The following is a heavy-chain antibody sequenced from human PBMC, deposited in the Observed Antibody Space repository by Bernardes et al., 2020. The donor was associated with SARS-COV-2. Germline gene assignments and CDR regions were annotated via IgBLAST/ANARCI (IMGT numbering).Heavy chain of an antibody. CDR1: GFIFSSYW. CDR3: ARGSKQEIEVDDAFDI. Sequence: GSLRLSCAASGFIFSSYWMSWVRQAPGKGLEWVANIKQDGNENYFVDSVKGRFTISRDNAKNSLYLQMSSLRADDTAVYYCARGSKQEIEVDDAFDIWGQGTMVTVSA. J-gene: IGHJ3*02. V-gene: IGHV3-7*03. CDR2: IKQDGNEN. D-gene: IGHD4-4*01.